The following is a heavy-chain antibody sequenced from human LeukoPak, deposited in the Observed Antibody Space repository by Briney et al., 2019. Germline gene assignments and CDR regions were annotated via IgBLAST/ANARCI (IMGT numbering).Heavy chain of an antibody. CDR2: ISYDGSNK. CDR3: AKAYGYCSSTSCSHEEFDY. CDR1: GFTFSSYG. D-gene: IGHD2-2*01. J-gene: IGHJ4*02. V-gene: IGHV3-30*18. Sequence: GSLRLSCAASGFTFSSYGMHWVRQAPGKGLEWVALISYDGSNKYYADSVTGRFTISRDTSKNTLYLRMNSLRAEDTAVYYCAKAYGYCSSTSCSHEEFDYWGQGTLVTVSS.